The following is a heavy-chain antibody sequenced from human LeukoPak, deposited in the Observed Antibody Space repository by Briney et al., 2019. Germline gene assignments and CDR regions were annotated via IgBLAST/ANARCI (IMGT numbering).Heavy chain of an antibody. CDR2: ISGSGGST. CDR1: GFTFSSYA. CDR3: AKDRIVVVPAAQRSAFDI. V-gene: IGHV3-23*01. Sequence: PGGSLRLSCAASGFTFSSYAMSWVRQAPGKGLEWVSAISGSGGSTYYADSVKGRFTISRDNSKNTLYLQMNSLRAEDTAVYYCAKDRIVVVPAAQRSAFDIWGQGTMVTVSS. D-gene: IGHD2-2*01. J-gene: IGHJ3*02.